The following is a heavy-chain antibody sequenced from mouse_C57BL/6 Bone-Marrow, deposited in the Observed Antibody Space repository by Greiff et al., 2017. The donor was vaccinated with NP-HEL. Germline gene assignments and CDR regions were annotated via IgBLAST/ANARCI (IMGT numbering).Heavy chain of an antibody. CDR2: IHPNSGST. CDR3: ARRDYTGGDY. Sequence: QVQLQQPGAELVKPGASVKLSCKASGYTFTSYWMHWVKQRPGQGLEWIGMIHPNSGSTNYNEKFKSKATLTVDTSSSTAYMQLSSLTSEDSAVYYCARRDYTGGDYWGQGTSVTVSS. CDR1: GYTFTSYW. V-gene: IGHV1-64*01. J-gene: IGHJ4*01. D-gene: IGHD2-12*01.